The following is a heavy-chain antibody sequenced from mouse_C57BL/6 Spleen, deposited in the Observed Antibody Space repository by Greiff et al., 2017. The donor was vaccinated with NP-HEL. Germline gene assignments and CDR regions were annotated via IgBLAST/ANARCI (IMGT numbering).Heavy chain of an antibody. Sequence: QVQLQQPGTELVKPGASVKLSCKASGYTFTSYWMHWVKQRPGQGLEWIGDINPSNGGTNYNEKFKSKATLTVDKSSSTAYMQLSSLTSEDSAVYYCAREGGYSWYFDVWGTGTTVTVSS. D-gene: IGHD2-3*01. CDR3: AREGGYSWYFDV. CDR2: INPSNGGT. J-gene: IGHJ1*03. CDR1: GYTFTSYW. V-gene: IGHV1-53*01.